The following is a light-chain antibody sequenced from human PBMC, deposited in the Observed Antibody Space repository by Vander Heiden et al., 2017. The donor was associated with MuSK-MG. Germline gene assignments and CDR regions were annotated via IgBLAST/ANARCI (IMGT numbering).Light chain of an antibody. CDR3: LQSDSTAYT. CDR2: AAS. V-gene: IGKV1-39*01. J-gene: IGKJ2*01. CDR1: QSISSY. Sequence: DIQMTQSPSSLSASVGDRVTITCRASQSISSYLNWYQQKPVKAPKLLIYAASSLQSGVPSRFSGSGSGTDFTLTISSLQPEDFATYYCLQSDSTAYTFGQGTKLEIK.